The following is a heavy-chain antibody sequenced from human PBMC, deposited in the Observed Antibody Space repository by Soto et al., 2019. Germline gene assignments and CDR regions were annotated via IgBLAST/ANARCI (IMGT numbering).Heavy chain of an antibody. CDR3: ASRYGPGFDH. CDR1: GGSISSYY. Sequence: PSETLSLTCTVSGGSISSYYWSWIRQPPGKGLEWIGYIYYSGSTNYNPSLKSRVTITVDTSKNRFSLKLSSVTVSDTAVCYCASRYGPGFDHWGQGTLVTVSS. J-gene: IGHJ4*02. V-gene: IGHV4-59*08. D-gene: IGHD4-17*01. CDR2: IYYSGST.